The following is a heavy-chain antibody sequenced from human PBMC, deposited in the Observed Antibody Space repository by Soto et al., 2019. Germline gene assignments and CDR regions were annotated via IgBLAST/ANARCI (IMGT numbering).Heavy chain of an antibody. CDR3: ARLLLWFGDQPQGYFDY. V-gene: IGHV4-59*01. Sequence: SETLSLTCTVSGGSISSYYWSWIRQPPGKGLEWIGYIYYSGSTNYNPSLKSRVTISVDTSKNQFSLKLSSVTAADTAVYYCARLLLWFGDQPQGYFDYWGQGTLVTVSS. CDR2: IYYSGST. D-gene: IGHD3-10*01. CDR1: GGSISSYY. J-gene: IGHJ4*02.